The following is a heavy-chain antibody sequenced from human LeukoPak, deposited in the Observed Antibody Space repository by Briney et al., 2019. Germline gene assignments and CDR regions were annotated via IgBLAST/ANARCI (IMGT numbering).Heavy chain of an antibody. CDR2: IGFAGDT. V-gene: IGHV3-13*01. J-gene: IGHJ6*02. D-gene: IGHD2-15*01. CDR3: ARGRCSGGNRYPYYYYYGVDV. Sequence: GGSLRLSCAASGFTFSSYDMHWVRHATGKGLEWVSAIGFAGDTYYPGSVKGRFTISRENAKNSLYLQMNSLRAGDTAVYYCARGRCSGGNRYPYYYYYGVDVWGQGTTVTVSS. CDR1: GFTFSSYD.